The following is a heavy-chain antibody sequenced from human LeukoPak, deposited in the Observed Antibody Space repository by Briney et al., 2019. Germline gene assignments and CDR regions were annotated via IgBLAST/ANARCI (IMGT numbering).Heavy chain of an antibody. CDR3: ARRNPLTQDAFDI. D-gene: IGHD2-21*02. J-gene: IGHJ3*02. Sequence: GASLKISWKGSGSPFTSYWIGWVRQMPGKGLEWMGIIYPGDSDTTYSPSFQGQVTISADKSISTAYLQWSSLKASDTAMYYCARRNPLTQDAFDIWGQGTMVTVSS. CDR1: GSPFTSYW. V-gene: IGHV5-51*01. CDR2: IYPGDSDT.